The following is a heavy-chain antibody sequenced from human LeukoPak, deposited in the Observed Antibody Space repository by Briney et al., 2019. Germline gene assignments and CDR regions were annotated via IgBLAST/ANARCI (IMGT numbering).Heavy chain of an antibody. J-gene: IGHJ4*02. CDR3: ARDPVEYGSG. Sequence: GASVKVSCKASGGTFSSYAISWVRQAPGQGPEWMGRIIPILGIANYAQKFQGRVTITADKSTSTAYMELSSLRSEDTAVYYCARDPVEYGSGWGQGTLVTVSS. CDR1: GGTFSSYA. D-gene: IGHD3-10*01. V-gene: IGHV1-69*04. CDR2: IIPILGIA.